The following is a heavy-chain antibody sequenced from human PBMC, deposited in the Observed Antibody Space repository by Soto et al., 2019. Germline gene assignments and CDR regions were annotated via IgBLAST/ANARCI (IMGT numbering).Heavy chain of an antibody. CDR3: ARDLNYYDSSGEPWFDP. CDR1: CGSIISYY. CDR2: IYYSGST. D-gene: IGHD3-22*01. V-gene: IGHV4-59*01. J-gene: IGHJ5*02. Sequence: SETLSLTCTFSCGSIISYYWSWIRQPPGKGLEWIGYIYYSGSTNYNPSLKSRVTISVDTSKNQFSLKLSSVTAADTAVYYCARDLNYYDSSGEPWFDPWGQGTLVTV.